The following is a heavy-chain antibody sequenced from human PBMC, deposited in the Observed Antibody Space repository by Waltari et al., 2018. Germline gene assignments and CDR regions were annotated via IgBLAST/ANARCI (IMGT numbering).Heavy chain of an antibody. D-gene: IGHD2-15*01. Sequence: QVQLVQSGAEVKKPGASVKVSCKASGYTFTGYYMHWLRQAPGQGLEWMGRINPNSGGTNYAQKFQGRVTMTRDTSISTAYMELSRLRSDDTAVYYCARDFSVVVAANWFDPWGQGTLVTVSS. CDR1: GYTFTGYY. V-gene: IGHV1-2*06. J-gene: IGHJ5*02. CDR3: ARDFSVVVAANWFDP. CDR2: INPNSGGT.